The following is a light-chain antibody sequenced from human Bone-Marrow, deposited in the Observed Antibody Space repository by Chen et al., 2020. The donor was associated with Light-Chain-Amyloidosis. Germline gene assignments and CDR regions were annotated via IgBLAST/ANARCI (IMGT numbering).Light chain of an antibody. V-gene: IGLV2-14*01. J-gene: IGLJ1*01. CDR2: EVP. Sequence: QSALTQPASVSGSPGQSITISFTGTSSDVGGDNHLSWYQQHPDKAPKLMIYEVPNRPSWVPDRVSGSKSNNTASLTISGLQTEDEADYFCSAYTITNTLVFGSGTRVTVL. CDR3: SAYTITNTLV. CDR1: SSDVGGDNH.